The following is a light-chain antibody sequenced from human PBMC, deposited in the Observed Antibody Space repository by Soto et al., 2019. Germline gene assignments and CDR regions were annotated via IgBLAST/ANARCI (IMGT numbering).Light chain of an antibody. CDR3: QQRSNWLCIP. CDR2: DAS. J-gene: IGKJ5*01. V-gene: IGKV3-11*01. CDR1: QSVSSY. Sequence: EIVLTQSPATLSLYPGERATLSCRASQSVSSYLAWYQQKPGQAPRLLIYDASNRATGIPARLSGSASGTDFTLPICTLPPADFAVSYCQQRSNWLCIPSGQGTCLE.